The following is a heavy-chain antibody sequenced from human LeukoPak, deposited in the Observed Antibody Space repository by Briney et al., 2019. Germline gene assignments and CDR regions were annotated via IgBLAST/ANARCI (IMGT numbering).Heavy chain of an antibody. CDR2: ICYDGSNN. CDR1: GFTFSSYG. CDR3: ASTRAVWFGDPGYYGMDV. D-gene: IGHD3-10*01. V-gene: IGHV3-33*01. J-gene: IGHJ6*04. Sequence: GGSLRLSCAASGFTFSSYGMHWVRQAPGKGLEGVAVICYDGSNNYYADSVKGRFTISRDNSKNTLYLQMNSLRAEDTAVYYCASTRAVWFGDPGYYGMDVWGKGTTVTVSS.